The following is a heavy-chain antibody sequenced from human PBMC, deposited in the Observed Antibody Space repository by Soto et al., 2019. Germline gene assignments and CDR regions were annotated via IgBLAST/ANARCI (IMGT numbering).Heavy chain of an antibody. D-gene: IGHD1-1*01. V-gene: IGHV1-18*01. CDR2: ISAYNGNR. CDR3: AMVADLVLERSALNWYDP. CDR1: GYTFTNYG. J-gene: IGHJ5*02. Sequence: ASVKVSCKVSGYTFTNYGINWVRQAPGQGLEWMGWISAYNGNRNYAQKLQGRVTMTTDTSTCTAYMELRSLRSDDTAVYYCAMVADLVLERSALNWYDPWGQGALVPVSS.